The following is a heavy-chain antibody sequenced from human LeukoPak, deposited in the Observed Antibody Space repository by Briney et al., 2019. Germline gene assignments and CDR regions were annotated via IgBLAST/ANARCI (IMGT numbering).Heavy chain of an antibody. CDR2: IYYSGNT. D-gene: IGHD1-1*01. J-gene: IGHJ4*02. V-gene: IGHV4-59*01. CDR1: GGSISGYY. Sequence: NPSETLSLTCSVSGGSISGYYWSWIRQPPGKGLEWVGYIYYSGNTKYNPVLKSRVAMSVDTSKDQFSLKLTSVTAADTAVYYCARGPWNDPTSFDYWGQGTLVSVSS. CDR3: ARGPWNDPTSFDY.